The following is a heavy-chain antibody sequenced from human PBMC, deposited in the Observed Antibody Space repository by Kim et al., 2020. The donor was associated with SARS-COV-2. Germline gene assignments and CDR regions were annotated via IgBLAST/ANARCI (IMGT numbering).Heavy chain of an antibody. V-gene: IGHV4-31*02. CDR3: ARETTYGDYSVYFDY. D-gene: IGHD4-17*01. Sequence: PSLKIRVTISVDTSKNQFSLKLSSVTAADTAVYYCARETTYGDYSVYFDYWGQGTLVTVSS. J-gene: IGHJ4*02.